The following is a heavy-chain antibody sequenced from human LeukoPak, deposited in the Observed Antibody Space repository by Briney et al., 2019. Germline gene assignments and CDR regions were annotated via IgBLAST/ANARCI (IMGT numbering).Heavy chain of an antibody. V-gene: IGHV3-7*01. D-gene: IGHD6-13*01. CDR2: IKEDGSEK. J-gene: IGHJ4*02. CDR1: AFTFRSYW. CDR3: ARGGFSSSWYISRDY. Sequence: PGGSLRLSSAASAFTFRSYWMTWVRQAPGKGLEWVANIKEDGSEKYYVDSVKGRFTISRDNAKNSLYLQMNSLRVKDTAVYYCARGGFSSSWYISRDYWGQGTLVTVSS.